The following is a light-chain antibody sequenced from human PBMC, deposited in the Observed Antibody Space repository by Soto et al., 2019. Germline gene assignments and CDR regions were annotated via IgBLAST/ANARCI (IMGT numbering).Light chain of an antibody. J-gene: IGKJ1*01. CDR3: QQYETFSGT. CDR1: QSVSSW. Sequence: DIHMTQPPSTLSASVEATVPVTCRASQSVSSWLAWYQQKPGEAPKLLIYDASALPRGVPSRFSGSGSGTKFTLTIASLQPDDFATYYCQQYETFSGTFGPGTKVDIK. V-gene: IGKV1-5*01. CDR2: DAS.